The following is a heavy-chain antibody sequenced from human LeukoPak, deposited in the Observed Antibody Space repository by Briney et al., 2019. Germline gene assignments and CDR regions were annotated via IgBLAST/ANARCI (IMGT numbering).Heavy chain of an antibody. CDR2: ISGSGGST. Sequence: PGGSLRLSCAASGLTFSSYAMSWVRQAPGKGLEWVSAISGSGGSTYYADSVKGRFTISRDNSRNTLYLQMNSLRAEDTAVYYCASQTGTTRALDYWGQGTLVTVSS. CDR1: GLTFSSYA. D-gene: IGHD1-7*01. CDR3: ASQTGTTRALDY. J-gene: IGHJ4*02. V-gene: IGHV3-23*01.